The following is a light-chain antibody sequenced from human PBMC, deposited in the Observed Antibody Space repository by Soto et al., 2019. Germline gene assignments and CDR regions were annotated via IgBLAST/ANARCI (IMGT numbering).Light chain of an antibody. Sequence: EIVLTQSPATLSLSPGERATLSCRASQSVSSYLAWYQQKPGQAPRLLIYDASNRATGIPARFSGSWSGTDFTLTISSLEPEDFAVYYCQQRSNWPRTFGQGTQVEIK. CDR3: QQRSNWPRT. CDR2: DAS. CDR1: QSVSSY. J-gene: IGKJ1*01. V-gene: IGKV3-11*01.